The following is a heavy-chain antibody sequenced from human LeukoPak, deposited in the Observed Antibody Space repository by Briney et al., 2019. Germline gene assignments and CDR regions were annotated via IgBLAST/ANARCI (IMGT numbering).Heavy chain of an antibody. CDR3: ARRFDY. CDR1: GYTFTGYY. Sequence: GASVKVSCKASGYTFTGYYMHWVRQAPGQGLEWMGWMNPNSGNTGYAQKFQGRVTMTRNTSTSTAYMELSSLRSEDTAIYYCARRFDYWGQGALVTVSS. V-gene: IGHV1-8*02. CDR2: MNPNSGNT. J-gene: IGHJ4*02.